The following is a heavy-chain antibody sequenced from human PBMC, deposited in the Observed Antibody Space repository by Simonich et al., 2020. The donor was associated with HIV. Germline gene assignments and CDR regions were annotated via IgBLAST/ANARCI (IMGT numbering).Heavy chain of an antibody. D-gene: IGHD3-10*01. CDR3: AKDKGAYYGSGSPVY. Sequence: EVQLVESGGGLVQPGRSLRLSCAASGFTFGDYAMHWVRQAPGKSMEWVSGISWNSGSIGYADSVKGRFTISRDNAKNSLYLQMNSLRAEDTALYYCAKDKGAYYGSGSPVYWGQGTLVTVSS. J-gene: IGHJ4*02. CDR2: ISWNSGSI. CDR1: GFTFGDYA. V-gene: IGHV3-9*01.